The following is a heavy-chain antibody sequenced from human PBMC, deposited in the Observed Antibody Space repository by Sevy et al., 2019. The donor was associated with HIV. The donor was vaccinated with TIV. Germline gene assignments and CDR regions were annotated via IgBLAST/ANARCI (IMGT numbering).Heavy chain of an antibody. CDR1: GFTFSSYE. J-gene: IGHJ3*02. V-gene: IGHV3-48*03. CDR3: ARDRDDYGILGHAFDI. Sequence: GGSLRLSCAASGFTFSSYEMNWVRQAPGKGLEWVSYISSSGSTIYYADSVKGRFTISRDNAKNSLYLQMNSLRAEDTAVYYCARDRDDYGILGHAFDIWGQGTMVTVSS. D-gene: IGHD4-17*01. CDR2: ISSSGSTI.